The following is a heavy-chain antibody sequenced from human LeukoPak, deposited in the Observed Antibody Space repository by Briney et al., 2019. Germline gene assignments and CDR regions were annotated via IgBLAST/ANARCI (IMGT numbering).Heavy chain of an antibody. V-gene: IGHV3-21*01. CDR1: GFTFSSCG. Sequence: GGSLRLSCAASGFTFSSCGFNWVRQAPGKGLEWVSSIGRTGTDIYYADSVRGRFTISSDNAKNSLYLQMNSLRDEDTAVYYFGTEIIGRHHWGQGTLLPVSS. CDR3: GTEIIGRHH. J-gene: IGHJ4*02. CDR2: IGRTGTDI.